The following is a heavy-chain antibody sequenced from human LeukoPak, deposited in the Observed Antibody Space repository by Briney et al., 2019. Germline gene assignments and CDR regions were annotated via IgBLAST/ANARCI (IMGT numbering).Heavy chain of an antibody. CDR3: ATARSYSYYFDY. V-gene: IGHV5-51*01. Sequence: GESLKMSCKGSGYSFTSYWIGLVRQIPGKGLEWMGVIYPGDSDTRYSPSFQGQVTISADKSISTAYLQWSCQKASDTAMYYCATARSYSYYFDYWGQGTLVTVSS. CDR2: IYPGDSDT. J-gene: IGHJ4*02. D-gene: IGHD3-10*01. CDR1: GYSFTSYW.